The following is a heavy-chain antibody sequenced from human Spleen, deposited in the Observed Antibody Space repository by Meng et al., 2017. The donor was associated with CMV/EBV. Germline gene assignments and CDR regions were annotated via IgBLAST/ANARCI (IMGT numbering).Heavy chain of an antibody. J-gene: IGHJ4*02. Sequence: ASVKVSCKASGYTFTGYYMNWVRQATGQGLEWMGWMNPKTGNTGYARQFQGRVTITRNTSINTAYMELSSLRSEDTAVYYCARVSGGWYSLPFWGQGTLVTVSS. CDR3: ARVSGGWYSLPF. CDR2: MNPKTGNT. D-gene: IGHD6-13*01. CDR1: GYTFTGYY. V-gene: IGHV1-8*03.